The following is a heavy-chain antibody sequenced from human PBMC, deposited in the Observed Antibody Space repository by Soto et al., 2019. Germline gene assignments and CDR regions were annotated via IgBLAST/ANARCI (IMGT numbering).Heavy chain of an antibody. CDR3: ARDLSRLDY. CDR1: GYTFSNYA. J-gene: IGHJ4*02. D-gene: IGHD6-19*01. Sequence: QVQLVQSGAEVKKPGASVKVSCKASGYTFSNYAFSWVRQAPGQGLEWMGWIGTYNGITNYSQKFQDRVTLTTDTSTSTAYMELRSRRSDDTAVYYCARDLSRLDYWGQGTLVTVSS. CDR2: IGTYNGIT. V-gene: IGHV1-18*01.